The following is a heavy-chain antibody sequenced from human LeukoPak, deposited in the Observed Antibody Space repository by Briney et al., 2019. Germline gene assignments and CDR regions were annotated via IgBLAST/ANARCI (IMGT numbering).Heavy chain of an antibody. D-gene: IGHD3-3*01. J-gene: IGHJ3*02. CDR3: ARTYYDFWSGSGAI. V-gene: IGHV4-39*01. CDR2: IYYSGST. Sequence: PSETLSLTXTVSGGSISSSSYYWGWIRQPPGKGLEWIGSIYYSGSTYYNPSLKSRVTISVDTSKNQFSLKLSSVTAADTAVYYCARTYYDFWSGSGAIWGQGTMVTVSS. CDR1: GGSISSSSYY.